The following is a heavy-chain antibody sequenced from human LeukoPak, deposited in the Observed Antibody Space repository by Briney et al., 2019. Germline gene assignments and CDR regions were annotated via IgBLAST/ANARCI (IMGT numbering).Heavy chain of an antibody. CDR3: AKDLNSTYNYDSSGYEDAFEI. V-gene: IGHV3-7*03. D-gene: IGHD3-22*01. J-gene: IGHJ3*02. CDR1: GFTFSSHW. CDR2: IKEDGTRK. Sequence: GGSLRLSCAASGFTFSSHWMTWVRQAPGKGLEWVANIKEDGTRKNYMDSVKGRFTISRDNAKNSLYLQMNSLRAEDTAVYYCAKDLNSTYNYDSSGYEDAFEIWGQGTMVTVSS.